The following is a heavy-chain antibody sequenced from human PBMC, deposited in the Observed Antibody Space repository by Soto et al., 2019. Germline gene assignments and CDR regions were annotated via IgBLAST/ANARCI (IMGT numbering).Heavy chain of an antibody. CDR1: GYTFTSYY. J-gene: IGHJ4*02. V-gene: IGHV1-46*01. Sequence: ASVKVSCKASGYTFTSYYIHWVRQAPGQGLEGVGIINPSGGSTSYAQKFQGRVTMTRDTSTSTVYMELSSLRSEDTAVYYCARAGRTTYRNVSYYFDDWGQGTTVTFSS. CDR2: INPSGGST. CDR3: ARAGRTTYRNVSYYFDD. D-gene: IGHD3-16*02.